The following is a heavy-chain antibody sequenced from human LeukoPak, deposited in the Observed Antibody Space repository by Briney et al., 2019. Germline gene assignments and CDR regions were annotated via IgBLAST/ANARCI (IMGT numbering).Heavy chain of an antibody. CDR2: IYYSGST. Sequence: LRLSCAASGFTFRDYYMSWIRQAPGKGLEWIGYIYYSGSTYYNPSLKSRVTISVDTSKNQFSLKLSSVTAADTAVYYCARAVRYFDWLFPHWFDPWGQGTLVTVSS. CDR3: ARAVRYFDWLFPHWFDP. D-gene: IGHD3-9*01. J-gene: IGHJ5*02. V-gene: IGHV4-31*02. CDR1: GFTFRDYY.